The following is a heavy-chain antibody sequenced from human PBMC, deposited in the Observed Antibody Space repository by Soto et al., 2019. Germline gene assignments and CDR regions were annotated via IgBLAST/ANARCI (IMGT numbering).Heavy chain of an antibody. CDR3: ARILGYCSSTSCRIGYFDL. CDR1: GGSISSYY. CDR2: IYYSGST. D-gene: IGHD2-2*01. V-gene: IGHV4-59*08. Sequence: QVQLQESGPGLVKPSETLSLTCTVSGGSISSYYWSWIRQPPGKGLEWIGYIYYSGSTNYNPSLHSRVTLSVDTSKNQFSLKLSSVTAADTAVYYCARILGYCSSTSCRIGYFDLWGLGTLVTVSS. J-gene: IGHJ2*01.